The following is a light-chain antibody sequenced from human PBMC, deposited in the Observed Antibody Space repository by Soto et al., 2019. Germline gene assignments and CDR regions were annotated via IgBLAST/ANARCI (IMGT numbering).Light chain of an antibody. V-gene: IGLV2-14*03. CDR1: SGAVGGYNY. CDR3: CSYTTSNTRQIV. Sequence: QSVLTQPASLSGSPGQSITISCTGTSGAVGGYNYVSWYRQHPGKAPKFMIYDVSSRPSVVSNRFSGSKFGNTASLTISGLQAEDEADYYCCSYTTSNTRQIVFGTGT. J-gene: IGLJ1*01. CDR2: DVS.